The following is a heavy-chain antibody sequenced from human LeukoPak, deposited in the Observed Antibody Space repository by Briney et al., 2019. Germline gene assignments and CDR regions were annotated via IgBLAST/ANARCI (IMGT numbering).Heavy chain of an antibody. J-gene: IGHJ4*02. CDR1: GYTLTSYS. V-gene: IGHV1-18*01. CDR3: ARASYCSDGSCYSDY. CDR2: ISAYNGNT. D-gene: IGHD2-15*01. Sequence: ASVKVSCKASGYTLTSYSISWVRQAPGQGLEWMEWISAYNGNTIYAQKVKGRVTMTTDTSTSTAYMELRSLKSDDTAVYYCARASYCSDGSCYSDYWGQGTLVTVSS.